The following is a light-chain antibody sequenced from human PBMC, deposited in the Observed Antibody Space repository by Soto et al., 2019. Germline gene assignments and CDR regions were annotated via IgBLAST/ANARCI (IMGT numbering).Light chain of an antibody. CDR1: NSNIESNT. CDR2: SNN. V-gene: IGLV1-44*01. CDR3: AAWDDSLNGHVV. Sequence: QSVLTQPPSASGTPGQRVTISCSGSNSNIESNTVNWYQQLPGTAPKLLLYSNNQRPSGVPDRFSGSKSGTSASLAISGLQSDDEADYYCAAWDDSLNGHVVFGGGTKLTVL. J-gene: IGLJ2*01.